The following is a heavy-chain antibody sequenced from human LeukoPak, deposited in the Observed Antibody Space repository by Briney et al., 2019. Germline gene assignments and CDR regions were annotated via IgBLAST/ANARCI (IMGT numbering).Heavy chain of an antibody. Sequence: GGSLRLSCAASGFTFDDYGMSWVRQAPGKGLEWVSGINWNGGSTGYADSVKGRFTISRDNAKNSLYLQMNSLRAEDTAVYYCASHHGGYATRWGQGTLVTVSS. CDR1: GFTFDDYG. V-gene: IGHV3-20*04. D-gene: IGHD5-12*01. CDR3: ASHHGGYATR. J-gene: IGHJ4*02. CDR2: INWNGGST.